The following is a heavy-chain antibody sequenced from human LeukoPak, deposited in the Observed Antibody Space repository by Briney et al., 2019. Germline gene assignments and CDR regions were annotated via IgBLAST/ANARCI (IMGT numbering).Heavy chain of an antibody. CDR1: GGTFSSYA. J-gene: IGHJ4*02. V-gene: IGHV1-69*01. CDR3: ARDSEDDFWSGYSDY. D-gene: IGHD3-3*01. Sequence: SVKVSCKASGGTFSSYAISWVRQAPGQGLEWMGGIIPIFGTANYAQKFQGRVTITADESTGTAYMELSSLRSEDTAVYYCARDSEDDFWSGYSDYWGQGTLVTVSS. CDR2: IIPIFGTA.